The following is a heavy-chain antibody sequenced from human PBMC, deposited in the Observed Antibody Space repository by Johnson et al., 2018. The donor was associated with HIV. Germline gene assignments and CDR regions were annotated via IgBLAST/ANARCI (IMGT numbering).Heavy chain of an antibody. V-gene: IGHV3-30*18. CDR3: AKDKPYGSGLLLGAFDI. CDR2: ISYDGSSK. Sequence: QMLLVESGGGVVQPGRSLRLSCAASGFTFSSYAMHWVRQAPGKGLEWVAVISYDGSSKYYADSVKGRFTISRDNSKNTLYLKMNSLRAEDTSVYYCAKDKPYGSGLLLGAFDIWGQGTMVTVSS. CDR1: GFTFSSYA. D-gene: IGHD3-10*01. J-gene: IGHJ3*02.